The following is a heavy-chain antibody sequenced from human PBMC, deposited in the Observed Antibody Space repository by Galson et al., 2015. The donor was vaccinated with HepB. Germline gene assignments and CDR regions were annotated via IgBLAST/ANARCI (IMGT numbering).Heavy chain of an antibody. CDR1: GGSFSSYA. Sequence: SVKVSCKASGGSFSSYAISWVRQAPGQGLEWVGGIVPNLAMTNYAQKFKDRATITADESTSTAYMALSGLTPQDTAIYYCARHESYTTDYWGRGTLVTVSS. V-gene: IGHV1-69*13. CDR3: ARHESYTTDY. J-gene: IGHJ4*01. D-gene: IGHD1-26*01. CDR2: IVPNLAMT.